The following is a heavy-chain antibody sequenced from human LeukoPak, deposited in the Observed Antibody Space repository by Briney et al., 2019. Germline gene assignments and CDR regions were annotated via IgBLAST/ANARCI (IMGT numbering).Heavy chain of an antibody. D-gene: IGHD2-2*01. CDR1: GGSISSYY. Sequence: PSETLSLTCTVSGGSISSYYWSWIRQPPGKGLEWIGYIYYSGSTNYNPSLKSRVTISVDTSKNQFSLKLSSVTAADTAVYYCARLSRGADPWGQGTLVTVSS. J-gene: IGHJ5*02. CDR2: IYYSGST. V-gene: IGHV4-59*08. CDR3: ARLSRGADP.